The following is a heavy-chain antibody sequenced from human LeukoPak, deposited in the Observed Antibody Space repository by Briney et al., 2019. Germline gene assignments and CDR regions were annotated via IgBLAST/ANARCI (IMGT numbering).Heavy chain of an antibody. V-gene: IGHV4-34*01. D-gene: IGHD6-13*01. J-gene: IGHJ4*02. Sequence: SETLSLTCAVYGGSFSGYYWSWIRQPPGKGLEWIGEINHSGSTNHNPSLKSRVTISVDTSKNQFSLKLSSVTAADTAVSYCARGVRRYSSSPGYWGQGTLVTVSS. CDR1: GGSFSGYY. CDR3: ARGVRRYSSSPGY. CDR2: INHSGST.